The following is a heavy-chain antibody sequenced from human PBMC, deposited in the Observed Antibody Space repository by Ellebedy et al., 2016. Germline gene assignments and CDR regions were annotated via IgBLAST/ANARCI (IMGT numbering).Heavy chain of an antibody. V-gene: IGHV3-21*01. CDR3: ARVAKEIHLPGYYYYYYYMDV. CDR2: ISSSSSYI. CDR1: GFTFSSYS. D-gene: IGHD5-18*01. J-gene: IGHJ6*03. Sequence: GGSLRLXXAASGFTFSSYSMNWVRQAPGKGLEWVSSISSSSSYIYYADSVKGRFTISRDNAKNSLYLQMNSLRAEDTAVYYCARVAKEIHLPGYYYYYYYMDVWGKGTTVTVSS.